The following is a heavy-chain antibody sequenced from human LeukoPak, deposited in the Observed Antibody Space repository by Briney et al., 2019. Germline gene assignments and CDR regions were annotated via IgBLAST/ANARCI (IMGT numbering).Heavy chain of an antibody. V-gene: IGHV3-23*01. CDR3: FLPMVRGVIDNWFDP. CDR1: GFTFSSYA. Sequence: GGSLRLSCAASGFTFSSYAMSWVRQAPGKGLEWVSAISGSGGSTYYADSVKGRFTISRDNSKNTLYLQMNSLRAEDTAVYYCFLPMVRGVIDNWFDPGGQGTLVTVSS. D-gene: IGHD3-10*01. CDR2: ISGSGGST. J-gene: IGHJ5*02.